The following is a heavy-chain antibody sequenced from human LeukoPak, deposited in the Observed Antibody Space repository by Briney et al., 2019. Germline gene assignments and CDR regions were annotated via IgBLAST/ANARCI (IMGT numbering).Heavy chain of an antibody. J-gene: IGHJ3*02. D-gene: IGHD3-9*01. CDR1: GGSISSYY. V-gene: IGHV4-59*08. CDR2: IYYSGST. CDR3: ARHQLLRYFDWLLGGHDAFDI. Sequence: SETLSLPCTVSGGSISSYYWSWLRQPPGKGLEWIGYIYYSGSTNYNPSLKSRVTISGDTSKNQFSLKLSSVTAADTAVYYCARHQLLRYFDWLLGGHDAFDIWGQGTMVTVSS.